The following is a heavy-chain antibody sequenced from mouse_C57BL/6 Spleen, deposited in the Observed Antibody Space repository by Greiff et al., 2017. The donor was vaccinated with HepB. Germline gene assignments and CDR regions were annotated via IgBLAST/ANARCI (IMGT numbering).Heavy chain of an antibody. CDR2: IWGVGST. Sequence: VMLVESGPGLVAPSQSLSITCTVSGFSFTSYGVDWVRQSPGKGLEWLGVIWGVGSTNYNSALNSRLSISKDNSKSQVFLKMNSLQTDDTAMYYCASRYSNSGAMDYWGQGTSVTVSS. D-gene: IGHD2-5*01. CDR3: ASRYSNSGAMDY. J-gene: IGHJ4*01. V-gene: IGHV2-6*01. CDR1: GFSFTSYG.